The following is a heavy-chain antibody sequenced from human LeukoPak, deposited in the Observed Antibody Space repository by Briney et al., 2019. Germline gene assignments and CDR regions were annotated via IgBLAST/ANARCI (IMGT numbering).Heavy chain of an antibody. CDR1: GFIFSNAW. D-gene: IGHD5-18*01. CDR2: IKSKVNGGTT. V-gene: IGHV3-15*01. CDR3: AGRVTGYSSGYVY. J-gene: IGHJ4*02. Sequence: GGSLRLSCAASGFIFSNAWMTWVRQAPGKGLEWVARIKSKVNGGTTEYAASVRGRFIISRDDSKNTMFLQMDSLKNEDTAVYYCAGRVTGYSSGYVYWGQGTLVTVSS.